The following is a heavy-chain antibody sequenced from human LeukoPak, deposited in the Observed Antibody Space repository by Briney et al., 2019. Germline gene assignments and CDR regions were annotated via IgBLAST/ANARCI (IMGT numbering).Heavy chain of an antibody. CDR1: GGSISSSSYY. Sequence: SETLSLTCTVSGGSISSSSYYWGWIRQPPGKGLEWIGSIYYSGSTYYNPSLKSRVTISVDTSKNQFSLKLSSVTAADTAVYCCASLKVAGPEYFDYWGQGTLVTVSS. V-gene: IGHV4-39*01. D-gene: IGHD6-19*01. CDR3: ASLKVAGPEYFDY. CDR2: IYYSGST. J-gene: IGHJ4*02.